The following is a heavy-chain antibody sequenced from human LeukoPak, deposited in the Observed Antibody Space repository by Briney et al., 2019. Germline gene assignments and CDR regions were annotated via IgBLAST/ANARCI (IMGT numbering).Heavy chain of an antibody. V-gene: IGHV3-21*01. CDR1: GFTFSNYS. Sequence: GGSLRLSCAASGFTFSNYSMNWVRQAPGKGLEWVSSISSSSSYIYYADSVKGRFTISRDNAKNSLYLQMNSLRAEDTAVYYCARAQIIAAAGLNWFDPWGQGTLVTVSS. J-gene: IGHJ5*02. CDR2: ISSSSSYI. D-gene: IGHD6-13*01. CDR3: ARAQIIAAAGLNWFDP.